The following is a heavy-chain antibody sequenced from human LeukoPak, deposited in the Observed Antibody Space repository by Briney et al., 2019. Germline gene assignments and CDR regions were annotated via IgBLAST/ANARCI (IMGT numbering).Heavy chain of an antibody. CDR3: AGQNPPTYAYDSSARSDAVDS. CDR1: GLSFSRYD. J-gene: IGHJ3*01. CDR2: ICYSGST. V-gene: IGHV4-59*08. D-gene: IGHD3-22*01. Sequence: SETLTLTCPASGLSFSRYDWSWVRQPPGKGLEWIGYICYSGSTNYNPSFKGGVTTSVDTSKNHFSLKLSSGPAADTAMIYYAGQNPPTYAYDSSARSDAVDSWGQGTMVSVSS.